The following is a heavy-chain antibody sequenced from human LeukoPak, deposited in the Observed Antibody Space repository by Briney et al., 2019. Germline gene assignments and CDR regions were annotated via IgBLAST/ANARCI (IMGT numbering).Heavy chain of an antibody. CDR2: IYYSGST. CDR3: AVLRGYSGYDPSRYFDY. J-gene: IGHJ4*02. D-gene: IGHD5-12*01. V-gene: IGHV4-39*07. CDR1: GGSISSSSYY. Sequence: SETLSLTCTVSGGSISSSSYYWGWIRQPPGKGLEWIGSIYYSGSTYYNPSLKSRVTISVDTSKNQFSLKLSSVTAADTAVYYCAVLRGYSGYDPSRYFDYWGQGTLVTVSS.